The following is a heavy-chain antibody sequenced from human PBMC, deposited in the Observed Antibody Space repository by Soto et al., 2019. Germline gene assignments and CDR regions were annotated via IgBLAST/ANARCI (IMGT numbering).Heavy chain of an antibody. J-gene: IGHJ3*02. CDR1: GGSISSGGYY. D-gene: IGHD3-10*01. CDR2: IYYGGST. CDR3: AREGARGVNSDAFDI. Sequence: SETLSLTCTVSGGSISSGGYYWSWIRQHPGKGLEWIGYIYYGGSTYYNPSLKSRVTISVDTSKNQFSLKLSSVTAADTAVYYCAREGARGVNSDAFDIWGQGTMVTVSS. V-gene: IGHV4-31*03.